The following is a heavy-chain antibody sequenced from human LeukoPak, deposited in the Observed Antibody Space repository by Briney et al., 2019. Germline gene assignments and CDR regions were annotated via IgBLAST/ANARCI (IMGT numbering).Heavy chain of an antibody. CDR2: IYYSGST. CDR3: ARQGPLTTAVTTRTNPFDY. V-gene: IGHV4-59*08. J-gene: IGHJ4*02. Sequence: SETLSLTCTVSGGSISSSYWSWIRQPPGKGLERIGYIYYSGSTSYNPSPKSRVTISVDTSKNQFSLKLNSVTAADTAVYYCARQGPLTTAVTTRTNPFDYWGQGTLVTVSS. D-gene: IGHD4-11*01. CDR1: GGSISSSY.